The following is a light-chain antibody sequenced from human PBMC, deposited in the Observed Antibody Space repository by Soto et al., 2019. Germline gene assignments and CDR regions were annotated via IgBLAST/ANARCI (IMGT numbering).Light chain of an antibody. Sequence: EIMVTQSPCTLSLSPGERATLSCRASQSVSSNLAWYQQKPGQAPRLLIYGASTRATGIPARFSGSGSGTEFTLTISSLQSEDFAVYYCQQYNNWPRTFGQGTKVDIK. V-gene: IGKV3-15*01. CDR2: GAS. J-gene: IGKJ1*01. CDR3: QQYNNWPRT. CDR1: QSVSSN.